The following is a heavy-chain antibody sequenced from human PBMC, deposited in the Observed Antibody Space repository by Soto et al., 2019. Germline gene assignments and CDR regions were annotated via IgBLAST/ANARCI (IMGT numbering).Heavy chain of an antibody. V-gene: IGHV4-59*11. CDR1: GGSISSHY. Sequence: QVQLQESGPGLVKPSETLSLTCTVSGGSISSHYWSWIRQSPGKGLEWIGYIHHTGTTNYNPSLKSRVTISLATSQNQFSLKLTSVTAVDTAVYYCTRSGGDYVNGGYYGGDYDYWGRGTLVTVSS. CDR3: TRSGGDYVNGGYYGGDYDY. J-gene: IGHJ4*02. CDR2: IHHTGTT. D-gene: IGHD3-22*01.